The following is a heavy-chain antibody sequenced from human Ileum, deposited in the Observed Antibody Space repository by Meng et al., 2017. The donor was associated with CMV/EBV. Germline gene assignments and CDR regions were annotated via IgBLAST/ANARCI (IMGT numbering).Heavy chain of an antibody. CDR1: GFTFSSYG. J-gene: IGHJ6*02. V-gene: IGHV3-30*02. CDR3: AKDQVLVVVPAASDYYYYGMDV. D-gene: IGHD2-2*01. CDR2: IRYDGSNK. Sequence: GESLKISCAASGFTFSSYGMHWVRQAPGKGLEWVAFIRYDGSNKYYADSVKGRFTISRDNSKNTLYLQMNSLRAEDTAVYYCAKDQVLVVVPAASDYYYYGMDVWGQGTTVTVSS.